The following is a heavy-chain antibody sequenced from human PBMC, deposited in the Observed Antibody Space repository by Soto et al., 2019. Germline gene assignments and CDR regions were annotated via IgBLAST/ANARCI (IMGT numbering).Heavy chain of an antibody. Sequence: QVQLMQSGAEVKKPGASVKVSCKASGDTFTDYYIHWVRQAPGQGLEWMGTVNPSGGHTTYAQHLLGRVTMTRDTSTSTLSMELTRLTSDDTAIYYCARGGHVVVVTAALDYWGKGTLVTVSS. D-gene: IGHD2-21*02. J-gene: IGHJ4*02. CDR1: GDTFTDYY. CDR2: VNPSGGHT. V-gene: IGHV1-46*01. CDR3: ARGGHVVVVTAALDY.